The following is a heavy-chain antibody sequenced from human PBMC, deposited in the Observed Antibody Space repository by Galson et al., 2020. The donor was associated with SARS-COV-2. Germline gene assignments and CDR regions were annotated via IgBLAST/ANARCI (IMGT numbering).Heavy chain of an antibody. V-gene: IGHV1-2*06. CDR1: GYTFTGYY. D-gene: IGHD3-10*01. CDR3: ARDIGFGELLSWFDP. Sequence: ASVKVSCKASGYTFTGYYMHWVRQAPGQGLEWMGRINPNSGGTNYAQKFQGRVTMTRDTSISTAYMELSRLRSDDTAVDYCARDIGFGELLSWFDPWGQGTLFTVPS. J-gene: IGHJ5*02. CDR2: INPNSGGT.